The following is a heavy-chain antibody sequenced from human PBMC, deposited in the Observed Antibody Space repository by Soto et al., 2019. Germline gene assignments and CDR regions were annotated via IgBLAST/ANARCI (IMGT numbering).Heavy chain of an antibody. CDR3: ARGLNIGYGDIGRGSDY. Sequence: SETLSLTCAVYGGSFSGYYWSWIRQPPAKAPEGTGEITHRGGTNYDPSPKGRLTISVDTSTNQFSLKLSSVTAADMAVYYCARGLNIGYGDIGRGSDYWGQGTLVTVSS. V-gene: IGHV4-34*01. D-gene: IGHD4-17*01. CDR2: ITHRGGT. J-gene: IGHJ4*02. CDR1: GGSFSGYY.